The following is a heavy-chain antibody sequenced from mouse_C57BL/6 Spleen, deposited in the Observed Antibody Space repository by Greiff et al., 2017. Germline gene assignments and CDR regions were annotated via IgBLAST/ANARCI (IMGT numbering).Heavy chain of an antibody. J-gene: IGHJ3*01. CDR2: IYPGSGST. V-gene: IGHV1-55*01. CDR1: GYTFTSYW. Sequence: QVQLQQPGAELVKPGASVKMSCKASGYTFTSYWITWVTQRPGQGLEWIGDIYPGSGSTNYNEKFTSKATLTVDTSSSTAYMQLSRMTSEDAAVYDGARWGGSRYAWFEDWGKGKLGTVSA. D-gene: IGHD1-1*01. CDR3: ARWGGSRYAWFED.